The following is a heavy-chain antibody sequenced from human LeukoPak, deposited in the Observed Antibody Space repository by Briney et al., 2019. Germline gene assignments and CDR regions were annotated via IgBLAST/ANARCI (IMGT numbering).Heavy chain of an antibody. CDR3: ARALSSGWYRDDYFDY. CDR2: ISSSSSYI. V-gene: IGHV3-21*01. D-gene: IGHD6-19*01. J-gene: IGHJ4*02. Sequence: PGGSLRLSXAASGFTFGSYSMNWVSQAPGKGLEWVSSISSSSSYIYYADSVKGRFTISRDNAKNSLYLQMNSLRAEDTAVYYCARALSSGWYRDDYFDYWGQGTLVTVSS. CDR1: GFTFGSYS.